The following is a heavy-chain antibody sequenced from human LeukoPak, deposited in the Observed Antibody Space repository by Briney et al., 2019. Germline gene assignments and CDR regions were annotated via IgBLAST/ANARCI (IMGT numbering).Heavy chain of an antibody. CDR3: ARRRIMITFGGVIVYFDY. J-gene: IGHJ4*02. CDR1: EYSFPNYC. Sequence: GESLKISCKHSEYSFPNYCIGWVRQMPGKGLEWMGIFYPDDSDTRYSPSFQGQVTISADKSISTAYLQWSSLKASDTAMYYCARRRIMITFGGVIVYFDYWGQGTLVTVSS. V-gene: IGHV5-51*01. D-gene: IGHD3-16*02. CDR2: FYPDDSDT.